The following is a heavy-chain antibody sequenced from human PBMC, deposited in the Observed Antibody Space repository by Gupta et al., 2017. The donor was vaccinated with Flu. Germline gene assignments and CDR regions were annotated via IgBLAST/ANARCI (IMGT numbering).Heavy chain of an antibody. CDR3: ARDNYFMDV. V-gene: IGHV4-31*01. D-gene: IGHD5-24*01. Sequence: QVQLQESGPRLVTPSQTLCLTCTVSGGSISGGGYYWGWIRQHPGKGLEWIGNIYDNGNTNYNPSLKSLVDISIDTSENQFTLKLTSVTASDTAVYYCARDNYFMDVWGTRTTVTVSS. CDR1: GGSISGGGYY. CDR2: IYDNGNT. J-gene: IGHJ6*03.